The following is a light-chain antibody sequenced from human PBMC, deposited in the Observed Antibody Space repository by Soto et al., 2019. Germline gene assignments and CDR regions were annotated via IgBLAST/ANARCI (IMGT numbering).Light chain of an antibody. CDR2: SAA. J-gene: IGKJ1*01. CDR1: QSVGSN. Sequence: EIVMTQSPATLSVSPGERVTLSCRASQSVGSNLAWYQKKPGQAPRLLIYSAATRATGIPDRFSGSGSGTDFTLTISRLEPEDFAVYYCQQYAGSPSTFGQGTKVDIK. V-gene: IGKV3-20*01. CDR3: QQYAGSPST.